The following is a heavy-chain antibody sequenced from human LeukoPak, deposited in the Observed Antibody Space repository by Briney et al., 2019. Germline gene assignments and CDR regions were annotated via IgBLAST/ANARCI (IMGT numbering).Heavy chain of an antibody. V-gene: IGHV4-59*01. CDR3: ARTTTTFDD. CDR1: GGSISSYY. D-gene: IGHD4-17*01. CDR2: IYYSGST. Sequence: PSETLSLTCIVSGGSISSYYWSWIRQPPGKGLEWIGYIYYSGSTNYNPSLKSRVTISVDTSKNQFSLKLSSVTAADTAVYYCARTTTTFDDWGQGTLVTVSS. J-gene: IGHJ4*02.